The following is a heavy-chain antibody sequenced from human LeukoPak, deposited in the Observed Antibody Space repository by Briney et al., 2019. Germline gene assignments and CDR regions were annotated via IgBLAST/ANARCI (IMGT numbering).Heavy chain of an antibody. D-gene: IGHD3-22*01. CDR3: ARDKALDSDGSGFYYNRGLDC. V-gene: IGHV4-4*07. CDR1: GGSMNNSY. J-gene: IGHJ4*02. Sequence: SETLSLTCDVSGGSMNNSYWSWIRQPAGEGLEWIGRIYATGSTDYNPSLKSRMTRSIDTSKNQFSLKLTSVTAADTAVYFCARDKALDSDGSGFYYNRGLDCWGQGTLVIVSS. CDR2: IYATGST.